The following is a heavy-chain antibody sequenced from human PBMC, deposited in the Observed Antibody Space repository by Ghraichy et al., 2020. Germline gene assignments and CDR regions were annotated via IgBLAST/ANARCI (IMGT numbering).Heavy chain of an antibody. CDR3: ARDHWNDLYYHYYGMGV. V-gene: IGHV3-21*01. CDR2: INGRSSHI. Sequence: GGSLRLSCVGSGFTFNSYTMNWVRQAPGKGLEWVSSINGRSSHIYYADSVKGRFTISRDNAKNSLYLQMNDLRAEDTAVYYCARDHWNDLYYHYYGMGVWGQGTTVTVSS. CDR1: GFTFNSYT. J-gene: IGHJ6*02. D-gene: IGHD1-1*01.